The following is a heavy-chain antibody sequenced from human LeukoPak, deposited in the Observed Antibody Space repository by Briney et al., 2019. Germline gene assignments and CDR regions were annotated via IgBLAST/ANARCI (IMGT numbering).Heavy chain of an antibody. CDR3: AKLLRPYYYYYMDV. Sequence: GGSLRLSCAASGFTFSSYWMHWVRQAPGKGLVLVSRINSDGSSTSYADSVKGRFTISRDNAKNTLYLQMNSLRAEDTAVYYCAKLLRPYYYYYMDVWGKGTTVTVSS. J-gene: IGHJ6*03. CDR1: GFTFSSYW. CDR2: INSDGSST. V-gene: IGHV3-74*01. D-gene: IGHD2-21*02.